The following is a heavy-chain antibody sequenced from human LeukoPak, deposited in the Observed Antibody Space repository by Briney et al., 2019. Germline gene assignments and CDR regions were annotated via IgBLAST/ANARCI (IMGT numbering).Heavy chain of an antibody. CDR2: INHSGST. J-gene: IGHJ6*03. Sequence: PSETLSLTCAVYGGSFSGYYWSWIRQPPGKVLEWIGEINHSGSTNYNPSLKSRVTISVDTSKNQFSLKLSSVTAADTAVYYCARNPAYYYYYYMDVWGKGTTVTVSS. V-gene: IGHV4-34*01. CDR1: GGSFSGYY. CDR3: ARNPAYYYYYYMDV.